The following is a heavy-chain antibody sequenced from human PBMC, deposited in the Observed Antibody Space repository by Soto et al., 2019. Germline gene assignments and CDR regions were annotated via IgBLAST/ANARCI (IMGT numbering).Heavy chain of an antibody. CDR1: GFTFSSYG. D-gene: IGHD1-26*01. V-gene: IGHV3-33*01. Sequence: QVQLVESGGGVVQPGRSLRLSCAASGFTFSSYGMHWVRQAPGKGLEWVAVIWYDGSNKYYADSVKGRFTISRDNSNHTLYMQMNSLIAEDTAVYYCARDGPWEPLPLDYWGQGTLVTVSS. CDR2: IWYDGSNK. CDR3: ARDGPWEPLPLDY. J-gene: IGHJ4*02.